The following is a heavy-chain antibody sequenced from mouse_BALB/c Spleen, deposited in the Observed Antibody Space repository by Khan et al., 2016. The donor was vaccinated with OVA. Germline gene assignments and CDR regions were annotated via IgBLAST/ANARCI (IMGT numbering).Heavy chain of an antibody. V-gene: IGHV3-2*02. CDR1: GYSITSGYA. J-gene: IGHJ2*01. Sequence: EVQLVESGPGLVKPSQSLSLTCTVTGYSITSGYAWNWIRQFPGNKLEWMGYISYRGVTSYTPSLTSRISITRDTSKNQFFLQLNSVTTEDTSTYYCERGNYYGYYFDYWGQGTTRTVSA. CDR3: ERGNYYGYYFDY. D-gene: IGHD1-1*01. CDR2: ISYRGVT.